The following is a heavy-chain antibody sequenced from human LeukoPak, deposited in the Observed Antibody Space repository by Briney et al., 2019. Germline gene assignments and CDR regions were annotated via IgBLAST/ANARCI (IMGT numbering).Heavy chain of an antibody. D-gene: IGHD3-22*01. CDR3: AGDRYYYDSSGYYLSY. Sequence: PSETLSLTCTVSGGSISSYYWSWIRQPPGKGLEWIGYIYYSGSTNYNPSLKSRVTISVDTSKNQFSLKLSSVTAADTAVYYCAGDRYYYDSSGYYLSYWGQGTLVTVSS. CDR1: GGSISSYY. J-gene: IGHJ4*02. V-gene: IGHV4-59*12. CDR2: IYYSGST.